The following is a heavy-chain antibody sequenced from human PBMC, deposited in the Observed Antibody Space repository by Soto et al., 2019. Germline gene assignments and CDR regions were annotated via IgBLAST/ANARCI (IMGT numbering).Heavy chain of an antibody. V-gene: IGHV4-59*01. J-gene: IGHJ5*02. Sequence: SETLSLTCTVSGGSISSYYWSWIRQPPGKGLEWIGYIYYSGSTNYNPSLKSRVTISVDTSKNQFSLKLSSVTAADTAVYYCAREGSEDIVVVRGIDRNNWFDPWGQGTLVTVSS. CDR3: AREGSEDIVVVRGIDRNNWFDP. CDR1: GGSISSYY. CDR2: IYYSGST. D-gene: IGHD2-2*01.